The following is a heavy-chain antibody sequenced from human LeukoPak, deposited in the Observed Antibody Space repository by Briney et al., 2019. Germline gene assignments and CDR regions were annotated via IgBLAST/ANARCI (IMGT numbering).Heavy chain of an antibody. V-gene: IGHV3-7*01. J-gene: IGHJ4*02. D-gene: IGHD3-22*01. CDR3: ARGAHDSSGYYYESFDY. Sequence: PGGSLRLSCAASGFTFSSYWMSWVRQAPGKGLERVANIKQDGSEKCYVDSVKGRFTISRDNAKNSLYLQMNSLRAEDTAVYYCARGAHDSSGYYYESFDYRGQGTLVTVSS. CDR2: IKQDGSEK. CDR1: GFTFSSYW.